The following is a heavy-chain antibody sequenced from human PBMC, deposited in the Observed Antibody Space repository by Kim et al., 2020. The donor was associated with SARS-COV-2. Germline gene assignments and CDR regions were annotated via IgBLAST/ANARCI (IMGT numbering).Heavy chain of an antibody. D-gene: IGHD1-26*01. CDR2: IKSKTDGGTT. V-gene: IGHV3-15*01. Sequence: GGSLRLSCAASGFTFSNAWMSWVRQAPGKGLEWVGRIKSKTDGGTTDYAAPVKGRFTISRDDSKNTLYLQMNSLKTEDTAVYYCISGATTEVYYYGMDVWGQGTTVTVSS. CDR1: GFTFSNAW. J-gene: IGHJ6*02. CDR3: ISGATTEVYYYGMDV.